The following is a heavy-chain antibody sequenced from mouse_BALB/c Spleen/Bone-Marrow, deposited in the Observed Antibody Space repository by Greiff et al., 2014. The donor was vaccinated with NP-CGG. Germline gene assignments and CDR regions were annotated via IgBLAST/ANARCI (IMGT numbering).Heavy chain of an antibody. V-gene: IGHV1-18*01. Sequence: VQLKESGPELVKPGASMKISCKASGYSFTGYTMNWVKQSHGKNLEWVGLINPYNGGTSYNQKFKGKATLTVDKSSSTAYMELLSLTSEDSAVYYCARGDYYGYAMDYWGQGTSVTVSS. D-gene: IGHD1-1*01. CDR3: ARGDYYGYAMDY. CDR1: GYSFTGYT. J-gene: IGHJ4*01. CDR2: INPYNGGT.